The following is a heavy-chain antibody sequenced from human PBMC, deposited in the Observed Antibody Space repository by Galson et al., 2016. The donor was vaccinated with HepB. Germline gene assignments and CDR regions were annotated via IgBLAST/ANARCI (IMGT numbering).Heavy chain of an antibody. J-gene: IGHJ6*02. CDR2: IYYSGST. CDR3: ARDWVVPAGLGYYYGMDV. CDR1: GGSISSYY. D-gene: IGHD2-2*01. Sequence: SETLSLTCTVSGGSISSYYWSWIRQPPGKGLEWIGYIYYSGSTNYNPSLTSRVTISVDTSKNQFSLKLSSVTAADTAVYYCARDWVVPAGLGYYYGMDVWGQGTTVTVSS. V-gene: IGHV4-59*01.